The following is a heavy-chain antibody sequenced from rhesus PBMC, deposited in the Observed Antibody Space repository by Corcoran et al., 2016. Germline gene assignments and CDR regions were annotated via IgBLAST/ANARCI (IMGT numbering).Heavy chain of an antibody. J-gene: IGHJ4*01. D-gene: IGHD6-19*01. CDR2: ISRASSYI. CDR3: TRDASSSY. V-gene: IGHV3S4*01. Sequence: EVHLLGPGGALVQPEGSLSPPCAPPGFPFVNYYMGGSRQAPGKGLEWVSSISRASSYIYYADSVKGRFTISRDNAKNSLSLQMNSLKTEDTAVYYCTRDASSSYWGQGVLVTVSS. CDR1: GFPFVNYY.